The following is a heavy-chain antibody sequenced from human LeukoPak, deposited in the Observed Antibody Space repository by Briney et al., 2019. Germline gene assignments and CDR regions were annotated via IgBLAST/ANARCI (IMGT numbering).Heavy chain of an antibody. CDR3: ARAGRGYSYGRIYNWFDP. D-gene: IGHD5-18*01. Sequence: GGSLRLSCAASGFTFSSYEMNWVRQAPGKGLEWVSYISTSGSTIYYADSVKGRFTISRDNARNSLYLQMNSLRAEDTALYYCARAGRGYSYGRIYNWFDPWGQGTLVTVSS. CDR1: GFTFSSYE. V-gene: IGHV3-48*03. CDR2: ISTSGSTI. J-gene: IGHJ5*02.